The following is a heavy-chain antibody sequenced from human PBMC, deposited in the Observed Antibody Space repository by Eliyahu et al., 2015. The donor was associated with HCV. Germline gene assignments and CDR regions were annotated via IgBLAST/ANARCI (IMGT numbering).Heavy chain of an antibody. CDR3: VRARLPDHYDSSGYEFDP. Sequence: QVQLQQSGPGLVKPSQTLSLTCAISGDSVSSNSAAWNWIRQSPSRDLEWLGRTYYRSKWYNDYAVSVKSRITINPDTSKNQFSLQLNSVTPDDTAVYYCVRARLPDHYDSSGYEFDPWGQGTLVTVSS. CDR2: TYYRSKWYN. J-gene: IGHJ5*02. D-gene: IGHD3-22*01. V-gene: IGHV6-1*01. CDR1: GDSVSSNSAA.